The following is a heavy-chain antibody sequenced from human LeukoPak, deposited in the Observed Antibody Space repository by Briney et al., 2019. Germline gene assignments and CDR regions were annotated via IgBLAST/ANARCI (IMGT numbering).Heavy chain of an antibody. D-gene: IGHD1-26*01. Sequence: GGSLRLSCAASGFTVSSNYMSWVRQAPGKGLEWVSVIYSGGSTYYADSVKGRFTISRDNSKNTLYLQMNSLRAEDTAVYYCARSSVGATPDYFDYWGQGTLDTVSS. V-gene: IGHV3-53*01. CDR2: IYSGGST. J-gene: IGHJ4*02. CDR3: ARSSVGATPDYFDY. CDR1: GFTVSSNY.